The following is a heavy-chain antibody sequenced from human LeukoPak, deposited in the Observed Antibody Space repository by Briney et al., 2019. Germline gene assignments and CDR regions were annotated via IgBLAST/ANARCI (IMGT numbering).Heavy chain of an antibody. V-gene: IGHV3-74*01. J-gene: IGHJ4*02. Sequence: GGSLRLSCAASGFTFIKYWMLWVRQAPGKGLESVSRINTDGTVTTYADSVKGRFTVSRDNADNTMYLQMNSVRDEDTAVYYCATKQWLAPPPDSWGQGTPVTVSS. CDR1: GFTFIKYW. CDR2: INTDGTVT. D-gene: IGHD6-19*01. CDR3: ATKQWLAPPPDS.